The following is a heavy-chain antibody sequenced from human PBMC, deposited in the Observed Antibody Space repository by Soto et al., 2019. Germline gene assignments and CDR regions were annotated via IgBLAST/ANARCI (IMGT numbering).Heavy chain of an antibody. V-gene: IGHV3-73*02. J-gene: IGHJ6*02. CDR1: GLSFNDSA. CDR3: SRKLDGAADRPSHFYGMDV. CDR2: IRSKVNTYAT. D-gene: IGHD6-13*01. Sequence: EVQLVESGGGLVQPGGSLKISCAVSGLSFNDSAIPWVRQASGKGLEWVGRIRSKVNTYATTYAASVKGRFIISRDDSKNTAYLQMNSLKVEDTAVYFCSRKLDGAADRPSHFYGMDVWGHGTSVTVSS.